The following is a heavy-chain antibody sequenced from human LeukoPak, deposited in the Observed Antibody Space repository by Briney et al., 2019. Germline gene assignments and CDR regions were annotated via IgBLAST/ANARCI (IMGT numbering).Heavy chain of an antibody. J-gene: IGHJ4*02. CDR2: ISYDGSNK. D-gene: IGHD3-10*01. Sequence: PGGSLRLSCAASGFTFSSYGMHWVRQAPGKGLEWVAVISYDGSNKYYADSVKGRFTISRDNSKNTLYLQMNSLRAEDTAVYYGASTITMVRGVTFDYWGQGTLVTVSS. V-gene: IGHV3-30*03. CDR3: ASTITMVRGVTFDY. CDR1: GFTFSSYG.